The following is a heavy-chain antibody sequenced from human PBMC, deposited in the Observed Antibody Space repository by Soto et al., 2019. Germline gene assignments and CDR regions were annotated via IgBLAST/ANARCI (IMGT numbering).Heavy chain of an antibody. CDR1: GGSISSYY. CDR2: IYYSGST. CDR3: ARDELRFLEWLGYGMDV. D-gene: IGHD3-3*01. V-gene: IGHV4-59*01. Sequence: PSETLSLTCTVSGGSISSYYWSWIRQPPGKGLEWIGYIYYSGSTNYNPSLKSRVTISVDTSKNQFSLKLSSVTAADTAVYYCARDELRFLEWLGYGMDVWGQGTTVTSP. J-gene: IGHJ6*02.